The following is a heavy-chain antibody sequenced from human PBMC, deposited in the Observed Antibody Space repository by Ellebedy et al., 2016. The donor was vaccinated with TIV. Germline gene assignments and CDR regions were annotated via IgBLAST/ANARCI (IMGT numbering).Heavy chain of an antibody. J-gene: IGHJ5*02. CDR1: GFSFRSYW. D-gene: IGHD3-16*01. CDR3: ARRGSYGDYAVQINSGFDT. Sequence: GESLKISCAASGFSFRSYWMSWVRQAPGKGLEWVANIYQDGGVQYYVDSVKGRFTISRDNADNSLFLQMNRLRAEDTAVYYCARRGSYGDYAVQINSGFDTWGRGTLVAVSS. V-gene: IGHV3-7*01. CDR2: IYQDGGVQ.